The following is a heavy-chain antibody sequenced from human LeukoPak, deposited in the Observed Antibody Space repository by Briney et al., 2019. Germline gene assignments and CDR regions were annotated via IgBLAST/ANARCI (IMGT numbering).Heavy chain of an antibody. J-gene: IGHJ4*02. CDR3: ARVSSGYDWEPDY. CDR1: GFTFSSYA. D-gene: IGHD5-12*01. V-gene: IGHV3-23*01. Sequence: GGSLRLSCAASGFTFSSYAMSWVRQAPGKGLEWVSAISGSGGSTYYADSVKGRFTISRDNSKNTLYLQMNSLRDEDTAVYYCARVSSGYDWEPDYWGQGALVTVSS. CDR2: ISGSGGST.